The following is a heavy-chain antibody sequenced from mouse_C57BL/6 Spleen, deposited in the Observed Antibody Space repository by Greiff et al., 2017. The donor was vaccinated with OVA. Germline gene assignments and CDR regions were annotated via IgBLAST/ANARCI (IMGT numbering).Heavy chain of an antibody. CDR1: GYAFTNYL. J-gene: IGHJ1*03. D-gene: IGHD2-12*01. Sequence: VQLQQSGAELVRPGTSVKVSCKASGYAFTNYLIEWVKQRPGQGLEWIGVINPGSGGTNYNEKFKGKATLTADKSSSTAYMQLSSLTSEDSAVYFCAGGHTYDGYFDVWGTGTTVTVSS. V-gene: IGHV1-54*01. CDR2: INPGSGGT. CDR3: AGGHTYDGYFDV.